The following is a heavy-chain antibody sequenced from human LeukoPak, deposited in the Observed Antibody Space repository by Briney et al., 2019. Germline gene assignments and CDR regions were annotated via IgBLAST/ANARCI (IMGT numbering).Heavy chain of an antibody. CDR2: IYYSGST. CDR1: GGSISSYY. Sequence: SETLSLTYTVSGGSISSYYWSWIRQPPGKGLEWIGYIYYSGSTNYNPSLKRRVTISVDTSKNQFSLKLSFVTAADTAVYYCARGGGGYAFDIWGQGTMVTVSS. J-gene: IGHJ3*02. CDR3: ARGGGGYAFDI. D-gene: IGHD3-16*01. V-gene: IGHV4-59*01.